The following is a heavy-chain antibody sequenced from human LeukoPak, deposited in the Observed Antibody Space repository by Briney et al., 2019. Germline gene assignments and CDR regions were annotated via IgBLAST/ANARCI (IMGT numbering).Heavy chain of an antibody. Sequence: PGGSLRLSCAASGFTFSRYGMHWARQAPGRGLELVAVIWSDGSNTYYGESVTGRFTISRDNSKNSLYLEMSSLRAADTAVYYCVIEYGSIDYWGKGELVTVSS. J-gene: IGHJ4*02. CDR1: GFTFSRYG. CDR2: IWSDGSNT. CDR3: VIEYGSIDY. D-gene: IGHD4-17*01. V-gene: IGHV3-33*01.